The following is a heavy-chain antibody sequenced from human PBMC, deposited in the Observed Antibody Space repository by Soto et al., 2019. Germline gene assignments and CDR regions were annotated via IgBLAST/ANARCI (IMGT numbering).Heavy chain of an antibody. D-gene: IGHD5-18*01. J-gene: IGHJ6*02. Sequence: QVQLVQSGAEVKKLGPSLKVSCKPPGGTFSSNAISWVGQAPGQGLEGMGGFIPIFGTANYAQKFQGRVTITADESTSTAYMELSSLRSEDTAVYYCARGSVQYSYGYRFYYYYGMDVWGQGTTVTVSS. CDR3: ARGSVQYSYGYRFYYYYGMDV. CDR1: GGTFSSNA. CDR2: FIPIFGTA. V-gene: IGHV1-69*12.